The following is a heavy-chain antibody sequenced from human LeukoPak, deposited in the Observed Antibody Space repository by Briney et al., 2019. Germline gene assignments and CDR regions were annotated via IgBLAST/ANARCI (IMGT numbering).Heavy chain of an antibody. V-gene: IGHV1-46*02. CDR2: INPSDDST. J-gene: IGHJ3*02. D-gene: IGHD6-6*01. CDR1: GYTFNSSY. CDR3: ARDRWSSSSSEGVFDI. Sequence: ASVTVSCSASGYTFNSSYMHWGRQAPGQGLEWMGIINPSDDSTRYAQKFQGRVTITKATSTNTVYMQLSSLSSDDTAVYYCARDRWSSSSSEGVFDIWGQGTMVTVFS.